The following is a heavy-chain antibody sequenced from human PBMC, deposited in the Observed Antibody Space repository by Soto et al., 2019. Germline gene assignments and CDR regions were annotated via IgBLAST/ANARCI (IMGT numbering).Heavy chain of an antibody. Sequence: SETLSLTCTVSGGSISSYYWSWIRQPPGKGLEWIGYIYYSGSTNYNPSLKSRVTISVDTSKNQFSLKLSSVTAADTAVYYCARALYSGYYYDLLDYWGQGTLVTVSS. CDR2: IYYSGST. J-gene: IGHJ4*02. V-gene: IGHV4-59*01. CDR1: GGSISSYY. CDR3: ARALYSGYYYDLLDY. D-gene: IGHD3-22*01.